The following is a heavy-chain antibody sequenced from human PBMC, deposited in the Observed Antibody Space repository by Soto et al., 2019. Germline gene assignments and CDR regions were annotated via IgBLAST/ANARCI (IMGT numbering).Heavy chain of an antibody. CDR3: ARATYYYDSSGYSDRVLDY. Sequence: SETLSLTCTVSGGSISSGGYYWSWIRQHPGKGLEWIGYIYYSGNTYYTPSLKSRVTISEDTSKNQFSLKLSSVTAADTAVYYCARATYYYDSSGYSDRVLDYWGQGTLVTVSS. J-gene: IGHJ4*02. CDR2: IYYSGNT. CDR1: GGSISSGGYY. D-gene: IGHD3-22*01. V-gene: IGHV4-31*03.